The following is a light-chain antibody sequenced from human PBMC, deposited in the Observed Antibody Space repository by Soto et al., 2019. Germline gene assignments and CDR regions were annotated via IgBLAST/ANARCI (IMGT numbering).Light chain of an antibody. CDR1: QSISSW. CDR3: QQYNTYSCT. CDR2: KAS. V-gene: IGKV1-5*03. Sequence: DIQLTQSPSTLSASVGDRVTITCRDRQSISSWLAWYQQKPGKAPKLLIYKASSLESGVPSRFSGSGSGTEFTLTISSLHPDDFATYYCQQYNTYSCTFGQGTKLEIK. J-gene: IGKJ2*02.